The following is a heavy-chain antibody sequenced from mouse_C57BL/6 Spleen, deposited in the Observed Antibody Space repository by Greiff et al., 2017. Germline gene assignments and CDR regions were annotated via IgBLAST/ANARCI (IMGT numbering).Heavy chain of an antibody. CDR2: IYPGDGDT. J-gene: IGHJ3*01. V-gene: IGHV1-80*01. D-gene: IGHD4-1*01. Sequence: QVQLQQSGAELVKPGASVKISCKASGYAFSSYWMNWVKQRPGKGLEWIGQIYPGDGDTNYNGKFTGKATLTADKSSSTAYMQLSSLTSEDSAVYFCARPNWDGTWFAYWGQGTLVTVSA. CDR3: ARPNWDGTWFAY. CDR1: GYAFSSYW.